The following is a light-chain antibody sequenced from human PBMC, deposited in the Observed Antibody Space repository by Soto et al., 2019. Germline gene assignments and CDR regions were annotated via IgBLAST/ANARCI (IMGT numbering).Light chain of an antibody. CDR2: DAS. J-gene: IGKJ1*01. CDR1: QSVSSY. Sequence: EIVLTQSPTTLSLSPGERATLSCRASQSVSSYLAWYQQKPGQAPRLLIYDASNRATGIPARFSGRGSGTDFTLTISSLEPEVFAVYSCKRCSNWPPTWTFAKGTKV. V-gene: IGKV3-11*01. CDR3: KRCSNWPPTWT.